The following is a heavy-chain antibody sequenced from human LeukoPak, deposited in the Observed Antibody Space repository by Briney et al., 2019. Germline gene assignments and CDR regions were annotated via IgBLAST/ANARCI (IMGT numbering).Heavy chain of an antibody. CDR3: AKDVDTVMDWANDAFDV. D-gene: IGHD5-18*01. Sequence: GRSLRLSCAASQFIFNNYAMSWVRQAPGKGLEWVASISYDGVDKYYADSLKGRFTMSRDNSKDSVYLQMDSLGVEDTAMYYCAKDVDTVMDWANDAFDVWGQGTMVIVSS. CDR1: QFIFNNYA. J-gene: IGHJ3*01. CDR2: ISYDGVDK. V-gene: IGHV3-30-3*01.